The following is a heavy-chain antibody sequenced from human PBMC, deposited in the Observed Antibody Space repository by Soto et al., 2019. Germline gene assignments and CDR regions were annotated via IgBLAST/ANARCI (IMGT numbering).Heavy chain of an antibody. Sequence: ASVKVSCKASGYTFTTYAIHWVRQAPGQRLEWMGWINAGNGNTKYSQKFQGRVTITRDTSASTAYMELSSLKSEDTAVYYCARREDTVLALEYWGQGTLVTVSS. D-gene: IGHD5-18*01. J-gene: IGHJ4*02. CDR2: INAGNGNT. CDR3: ARREDTVLALEY. CDR1: GYTFTTYA. V-gene: IGHV1-3*01.